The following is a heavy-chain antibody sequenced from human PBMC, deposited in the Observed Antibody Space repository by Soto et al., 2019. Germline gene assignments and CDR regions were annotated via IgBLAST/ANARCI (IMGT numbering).Heavy chain of an antibody. D-gene: IGHD3-16*01. Sequence: LTCDLCGVSMANFVLTSFRQPPGKGLEWIGYMSQGVTTTYKPSLKGRATISGDTSKNELSLKLTSVTAAATALCYCAGDRGGITVAPNTLGDWFDPWGPGPLGTVSS. J-gene: IGHJ5*02. CDR3: AGDRGGITVAPNTLGDWFDP. V-gene: IGHV4-59*12. CDR1: GVSMANFV. CDR2: MSQGVTT.